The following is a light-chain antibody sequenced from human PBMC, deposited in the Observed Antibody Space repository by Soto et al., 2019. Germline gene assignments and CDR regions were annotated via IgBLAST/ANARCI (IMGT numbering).Light chain of an antibody. Sequence: DIQMTQSPSTLSSSLLDIVTITCRASQSVNTWLAWFQLKPGKAPKLLIYDASSLESGVPSRFSGSGSGTGFTLTISSLQPDDFATYYCQQYNSYSPWTFGQGTKVDIK. CDR3: QQYNSYSPWT. CDR2: DAS. V-gene: IGKV1-5*01. J-gene: IGKJ1*01. CDR1: QSVNTW.